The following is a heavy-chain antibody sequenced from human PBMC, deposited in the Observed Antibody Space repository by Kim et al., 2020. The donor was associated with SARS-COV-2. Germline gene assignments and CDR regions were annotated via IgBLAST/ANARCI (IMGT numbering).Heavy chain of an antibody. V-gene: IGHV3-48*01. Sequence: TKYHAASVKGRFFVSRDNAKSTLYLEMNSLTSDDSATYYCVRDLGSGAYDSWGQGTRVTVSA. CDR2: TK. CDR3: VRDLGSGAYDS. D-gene: IGHD3-16*01. J-gene: IGHJ4*02.